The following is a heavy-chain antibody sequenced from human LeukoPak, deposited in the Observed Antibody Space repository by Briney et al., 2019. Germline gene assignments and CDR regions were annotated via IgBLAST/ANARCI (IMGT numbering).Heavy chain of an antibody. D-gene: IGHD1/OR15-1a*01. J-gene: IGHJ5*02. Sequence: SEALSLTCTVSGGSISGYYWSWIRQPPGKRLEWIGYIYDTGATNYNPSLKSRFTISIDTSKNQFSLYLSSVTAADTAVYYCARLPLIATTRGGFDPWGQGTLVTVSS. CDR2: IYDTGAT. CDR3: ARLPLIATTRGGFDP. CDR1: GGSISGYY. V-gene: IGHV4-59*08.